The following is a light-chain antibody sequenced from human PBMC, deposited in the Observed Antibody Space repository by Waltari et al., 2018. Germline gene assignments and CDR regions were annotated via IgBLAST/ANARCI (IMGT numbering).Light chain of an antibody. J-gene: IGKJ1*01. CDR3: QQYNFDPWT. CDR2: KAS. Sequence: RMTKSRSSVSAPAGDNVTITCRASQPVNAWLAWYQQKPGRAPKFLIHKASSVETGVPSRFRGSGSETEFTLTISGLQVEDFATYYCQQYNFDPWTFGQGTKVE. CDR1: QPVNAW. V-gene: IGKV1-5*03.